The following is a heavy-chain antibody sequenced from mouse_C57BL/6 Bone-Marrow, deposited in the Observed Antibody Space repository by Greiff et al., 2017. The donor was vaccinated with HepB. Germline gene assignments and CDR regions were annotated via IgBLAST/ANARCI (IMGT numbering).Heavy chain of an antibody. V-gene: IGHV1-82*01. CDR3: ARDPVYDDYYVGYFDY. Sequence: QVHLKQSGPELVKPGASVKISCKASGYAFSSSWMNWVKQRPGKGLEWIGRIYPGDGGTNYNGKFKGKATLTADKSSSTAYMQLSSLTSEDSAVYFCARDPVYDDYYVGYFDYWGQGTTLTVSS. D-gene: IGHD2-3*01. J-gene: IGHJ2*01. CDR2: IYPGDGGT. CDR1: GYAFSSSW.